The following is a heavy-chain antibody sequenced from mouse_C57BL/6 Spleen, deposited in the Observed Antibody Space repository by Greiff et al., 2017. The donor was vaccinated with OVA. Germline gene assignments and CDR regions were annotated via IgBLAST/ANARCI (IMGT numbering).Heavy chain of an antibody. CDR3: ARKGYGSSLFDY. J-gene: IGHJ2*01. V-gene: IGHV1-18*01. CDR2: INPNNGGT. Sequence: VHVKQSGPELVKPGASVKIPCTASGYTFTDYNMDWVKQSPGKSLEWIGDINPNNGGTIYNQKFKGKATLTVDKSSSTAYMELRSLTSEDTAVYYCARKGYGSSLFDYWGQGTTLTVSS. D-gene: IGHD1-1*01. CDR1: GYTFTDYN.